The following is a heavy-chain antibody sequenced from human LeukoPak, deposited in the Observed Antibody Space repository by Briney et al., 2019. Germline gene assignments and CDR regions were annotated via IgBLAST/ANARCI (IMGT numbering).Heavy chain of an antibody. J-gene: IGHJ3*02. D-gene: IGHD2-15*01. V-gene: IGHV4-34*01. Sequence: SETLSLTCAVYGGSFSGYYWSWIRQPPGKGLEWIGEINHSGSTNYNPSLKSRVTISVDTSKNQFSLKLSSVTAADTAVYYCVRDVVVSGAFDIWGQGTMVTVSS. CDR3: VRDVVVSGAFDI. CDR1: GGSFSGYY. CDR2: INHSGST.